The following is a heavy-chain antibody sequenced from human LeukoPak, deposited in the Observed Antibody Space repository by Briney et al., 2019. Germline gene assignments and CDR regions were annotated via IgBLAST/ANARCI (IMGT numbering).Heavy chain of an antibody. CDR3: ADYTGTTGFDY. CDR2: ISGSSDNT. D-gene: IGHD1-26*01. Sequence: AGGSLRLSCAVSGFTYRSHAMSWVRQAPGKGLEWVSVISGSSDNTYYADSVKGRFTISRDNSKNTLYLQMNSLRVEDTAVYYCADYTGTTGFDYWGQGTLVTVSS. J-gene: IGHJ4*02. CDR1: GFTYRSHA. V-gene: IGHV3-23*01.